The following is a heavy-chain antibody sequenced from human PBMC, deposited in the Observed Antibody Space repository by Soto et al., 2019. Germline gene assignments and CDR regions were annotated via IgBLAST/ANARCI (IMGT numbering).Heavy chain of an antibody. CDR1: GGSFSNYY. CDR2: SNHSGTT. V-gene: IGHV4-34*01. Sequence: SETLSLTCAVSGGSFSNYYWTCIRQSPGKGLEGLGESNHSGTTNYNPSLQSRVTMSVDTSKNQFSLSLASLTAADTAVYYCARRSRPRTSAVNQKEAFFSYWGQGTLVTVSS. CDR3: ARRSRPRTSAVNQKEAFFSY. J-gene: IGHJ4*02. D-gene: IGHD3-3*02.